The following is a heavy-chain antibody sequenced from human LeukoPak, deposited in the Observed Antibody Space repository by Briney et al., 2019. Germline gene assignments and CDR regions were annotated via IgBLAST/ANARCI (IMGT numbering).Heavy chain of an antibody. Sequence: SVKVSCKASGGTFSSYAISWVRQAPGQGLEWMGGIIPIFGTANYAQKFQGRVTITADESTSTAYMELSSLRSEDTAVYYCAGCPYGASGWADYYYYYMDVWGKGTTVTISS. V-gene: IGHV1-69*13. J-gene: IGHJ6*03. D-gene: IGHD6-19*01. CDR3: AGCPYGASGWADYYYYYMDV. CDR2: IIPIFGTA. CDR1: GGTFSSYA.